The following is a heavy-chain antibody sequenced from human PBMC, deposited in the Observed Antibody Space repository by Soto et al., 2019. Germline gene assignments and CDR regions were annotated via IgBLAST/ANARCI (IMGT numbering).Heavy chain of an antibody. Sequence: SETLSLTCSIYSGSFSGYYWSWIRQPPGKGLEWIGEISQSGNTNYSPSLKSRVSISIDTSKKQFSLNLASVSAADTAVYYCARAPKVSGSSQTRPDFWGQGTLVTVST. D-gene: IGHD6-6*01. CDR3: ARAPKVSGSSQTRPDF. CDR2: ISQSGNT. CDR1: SGSFSGYY. V-gene: IGHV4-34*01. J-gene: IGHJ4*02.